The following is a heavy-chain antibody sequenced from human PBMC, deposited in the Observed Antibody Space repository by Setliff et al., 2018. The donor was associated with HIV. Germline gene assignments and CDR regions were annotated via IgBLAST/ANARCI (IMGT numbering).Heavy chain of an antibody. D-gene: IGHD2-15*01. Sequence: PGGSLRLSCAASGLTFSNYWMHWVRRAPGKGLEWVSSISGSSSYWKYADSVKGRFTISRDNAKNSLYLQMNSLRAEDTAVYYCARVMEDCINGNCYVFDYWGQGTLVTVSS. CDR1: GLTFSNYW. CDR3: ARVMEDCINGNCYVFDY. CDR2: ISGSSSYW. V-gene: IGHV3-21*01. J-gene: IGHJ4*02.